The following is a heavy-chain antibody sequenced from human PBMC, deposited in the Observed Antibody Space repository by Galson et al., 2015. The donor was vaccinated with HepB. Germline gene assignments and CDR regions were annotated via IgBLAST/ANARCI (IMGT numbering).Heavy chain of an antibody. CDR2: ISYDGSNK. D-gene: IGHD2-2*01. CDR3: AKILPAYQLPFYYYYGMDV. J-gene: IGHJ6*02. CDR1: GFTFSSYG. V-gene: IGHV3-30*18. Sequence: SLRLSCAASGFTFSSYGMHRVRQAPGKGLEWVAVISYDGSNKYYADSVKGRFTISRDNSKNTLYLQMNSLRAEDTAVYYCAKILPAYQLPFYYYYGMDVWGQGTTVTVSS.